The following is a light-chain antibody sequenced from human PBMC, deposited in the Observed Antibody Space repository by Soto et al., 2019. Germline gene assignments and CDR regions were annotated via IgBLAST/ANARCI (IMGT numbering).Light chain of an antibody. V-gene: IGLV1-44*01. Sequence: QPVLTQPPSASGTPGQRVTISCSGSSSNIGSNTVNWYQQLPGTAPKLLIYSNNQRPSGVPDRFSGSKSGTSASLAISGLQSEDEADYYCAAWDYSLNAVVFGGGTKLTVL. J-gene: IGLJ2*01. CDR1: SSNIGSNT. CDR3: AAWDYSLNAVV. CDR2: SNN.